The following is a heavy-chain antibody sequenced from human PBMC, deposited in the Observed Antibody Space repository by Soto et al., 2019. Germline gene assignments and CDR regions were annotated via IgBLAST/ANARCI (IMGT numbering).Heavy chain of an antibody. CDR3: ARDAAYYDILTGYGQYYYYYMDV. D-gene: IGHD3-9*01. V-gene: IGHV4-4*02. CDR1: SGSISSSNW. Sequence: SETLSLTCAVSSGSISSSNWWSWVRQPPGKGLEWIGEIYHSGSTNYNPSLKSRVTISVDKSKNQFSLKLSSVTAADTAVYYCARDAAYYDILTGYGQYYYYYMDVWGKGTTVTVS. CDR2: IYHSGST. J-gene: IGHJ6*03.